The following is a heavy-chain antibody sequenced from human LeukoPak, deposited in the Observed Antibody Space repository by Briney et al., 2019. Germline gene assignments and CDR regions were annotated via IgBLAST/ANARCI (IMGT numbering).Heavy chain of an antibody. J-gene: IGHJ4*02. CDR2: ISSSGNTI. D-gene: IGHD3-3*01. CDR3: AKDKGDFWSGHHY. CDR1: GFTFSSYE. V-gene: IGHV3-48*03. Sequence: GGSLRLSCAASGFTFSSYEMNWVRQAPGKGLEWVSYISSSGNTIYYADSVKGRFTISRDNAKNSLYLQMSSLRAEDTAVYYCAKDKGDFWSGHHYWGQGTLVTVSS.